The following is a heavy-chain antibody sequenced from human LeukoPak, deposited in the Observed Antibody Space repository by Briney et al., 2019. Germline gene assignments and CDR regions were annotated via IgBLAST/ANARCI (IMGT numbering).Heavy chain of an antibody. CDR3: ARELGSTGSSVF. Sequence: SVKVSCKASGGTFSNYVITWVRQAPGQGLEWMGRITPISGTPNYAPRFQGRVTFTTDEPANTAYMEMSGLRSEDTAVYYCARELGSTGSSVFWGQGTLVTVSS. CDR1: GGTFSNYV. D-gene: IGHD1-1*01. CDR2: ITPISGTP. J-gene: IGHJ4*02. V-gene: IGHV1-69*05.